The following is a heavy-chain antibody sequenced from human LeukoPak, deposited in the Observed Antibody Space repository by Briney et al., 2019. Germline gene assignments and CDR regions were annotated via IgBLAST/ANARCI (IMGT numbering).Heavy chain of an antibody. D-gene: IGHD3-10*01. Sequence: SSETLSLTCSVSSDSISSSSYLWVWVRQPPGKGLEWIGDIYSSGHTSYNPSLKSRAAISVDTSKNQFSLNLSSVTAADTAVYYCARRHYGSGNIDSWGQGTLVTVSS. CDR1: SDSISSSSYL. V-gene: IGHV4-39*01. J-gene: IGHJ4*02. CDR3: ARRHYGSGNIDS. CDR2: IYSSGHT.